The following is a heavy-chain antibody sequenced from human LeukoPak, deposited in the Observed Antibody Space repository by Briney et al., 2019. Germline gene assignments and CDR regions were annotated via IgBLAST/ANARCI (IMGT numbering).Heavy chain of an antibody. V-gene: IGHV3-53*01. Sequence: GKSLRLSCAASGFTVISNYMSWVRQAPGKGLECVSVIHDGGITYYADSVKGRFTISRDNSKNTVYLQMNSLRAGDTAVYYCARTHPTGYFDYWGQGTLVTVSS. D-gene: IGHD1-14*01. CDR2: IHDGGIT. CDR3: ARTHPTGYFDY. CDR1: GFTVISNY. J-gene: IGHJ4*02.